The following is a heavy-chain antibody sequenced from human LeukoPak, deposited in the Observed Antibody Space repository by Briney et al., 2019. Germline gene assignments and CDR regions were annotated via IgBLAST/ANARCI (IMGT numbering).Heavy chain of an antibody. CDR1: GYTFTSYG. Sequence: ASVKVSCXASGYTFTSYGISWVRQAPGQGLEWMGWISAYNGNTNYAQKLQGRVTMTTDTSTSTAYMELRSLRSDDTAVYYCARDDLTMVRGLVDYWGQGTLVTVSS. D-gene: IGHD3-10*01. V-gene: IGHV1-18*01. J-gene: IGHJ4*02. CDR3: ARDDLTMVRGLVDY. CDR2: ISAYNGNT.